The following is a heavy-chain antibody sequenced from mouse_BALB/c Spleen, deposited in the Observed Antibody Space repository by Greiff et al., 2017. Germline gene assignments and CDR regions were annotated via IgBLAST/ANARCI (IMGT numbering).Heavy chain of an antibody. CDR3: AREEGLRRHFDY. CDR2: ISSGSSTI. V-gene: IGHV5-17*02. Sequence: EVKLVESGGGLVQPGGSRKLSCAASGFTFSSFGMHWVRQAPEKGLEWVAYISSGSSTIYYADTVKGRFTISRDNPKNTLFLQMTSLRSEDTAMYYCAREEGLRRHFDYWGQGTTLTVSS. D-gene: IGHD2-4*01. J-gene: IGHJ2*01. CDR1: GFTFSSFG.